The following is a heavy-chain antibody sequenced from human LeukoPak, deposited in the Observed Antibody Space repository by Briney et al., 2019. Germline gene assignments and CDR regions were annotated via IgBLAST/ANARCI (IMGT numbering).Heavy chain of an antibody. Sequence: PSETLSLTCTVSGGSISSYYWSWIRQPPGKGLEWIGYIYYSGSTNYIPSLKSRVTISVDTSKNQFSLKLSSVTAADTAVYYCARSASSGPPRYWGQGTLVTVSS. CDR1: GGSISSYY. D-gene: IGHD6-19*01. V-gene: IGHV4-59*01. CDR3: ARSASSGPPRY. CDR2: IYYSGST. J-gene: IGHJ4*02.